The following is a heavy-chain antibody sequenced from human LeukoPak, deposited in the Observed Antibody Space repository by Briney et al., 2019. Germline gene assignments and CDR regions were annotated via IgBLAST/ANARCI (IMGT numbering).Heavy chain of an antibody. J-gene: IGHJ3*02. CDR1: GFTFGSYG. CDR2: IRYDGSNK. V-gene: IGHV3-30*02. Sequence: GGSLRLSYAASGFTFGSYGMHWVRQAPGKGLEWVAFIRYDGSNKYYADSVKGRFTISRDNSKNTLYLQMNSLRAEDTAVYYCANLVLHRKTSASFDIWGQGTMVTVSS. D-gene: IGHD2/OR15-2a*01. CDR3: ANLVLHRKTSASFDI.